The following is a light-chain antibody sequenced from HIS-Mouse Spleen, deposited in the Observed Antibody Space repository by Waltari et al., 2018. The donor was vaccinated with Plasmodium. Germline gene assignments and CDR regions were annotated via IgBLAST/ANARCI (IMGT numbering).Light chain of an antibody. V-gene: IGKV3-15*01. Sequence: LVTTQSPATLSVSPGERATLSCRASQSVSSNLAWYQQKPGQAPRLLIYGASTRATGIPARFSGSGSGTEFTLTISSMQSEDFAVYYCQQYNNWPPMYTFGQGTKLEIK. CDR3: QQYNNWPPMYT. CDR1: QSVSSN. J-gene: IGKJ2*01. CDR2: GAS.